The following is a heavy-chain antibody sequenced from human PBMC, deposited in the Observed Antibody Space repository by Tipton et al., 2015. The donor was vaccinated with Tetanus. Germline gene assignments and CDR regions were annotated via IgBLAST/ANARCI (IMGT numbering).Heavy chain of an antibody. CDR3: ARGGITAAGILDY. Sequence: GLVKPSGTLSLTCTVSGDSISRSNWWSWVRQPPGKGLEWIGEIYHSGSTNYNPSLKSRVTMSVDTSKNQFSLNLSSVTAADTAVYYCARGGITAAGILDYWGQGTLVTVSS. J-gene: IGHJ4*02. V-gene: IGHV4-4*02. CDR2: IYHSGST. CDR1: GDSISRSNW. D-gene: IGHD6-13*01.